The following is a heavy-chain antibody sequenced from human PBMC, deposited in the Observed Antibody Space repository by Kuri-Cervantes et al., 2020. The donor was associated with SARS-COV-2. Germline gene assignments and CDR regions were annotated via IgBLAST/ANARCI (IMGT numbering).Heavy chain of an antibody. CDR2: ISVSGGST. V-gene: IGHV3-23*01. CDR3: ARAYCGGDCEFDY. Sequence: GESLKISCAASGFTFGSHVMNWVRQAPGKGLEWVSTISVSGGSTYYADSVKGRFTISRDSSENTLYLQMNSLRAEDTAVYYCARAYCGGDCEFDYWGQGTLVTVSS. D-gene: IGHD2-21*02. J-gene: IGHJ4*02. CDR1: GFTFGSHV.